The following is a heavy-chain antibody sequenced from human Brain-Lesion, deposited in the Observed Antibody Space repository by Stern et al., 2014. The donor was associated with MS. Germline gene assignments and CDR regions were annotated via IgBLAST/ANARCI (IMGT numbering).Heavy chain of an antibody. CDR3: ARHDSVPRPSQLYSARDRGPGYFDY. D-gene: IGHD1-26*01. Sequence: QLQLQESGPGLVKPSETLSLTCTVSGGSISSSTYYWAWIRQPPGKGLEWIGNIYYSGFTYYNPSLKRRVTISVDMSKNQFSLKLSSVPTADTAIYYCARHDSVPRPSQLYSARDRGPGYFDYWGQGTLVTVSS. CDR2: IYYSGFT. V-gene: IGHV4-39*01. CDR1: GGSISSSTYY. J-gene: IGHJ4*02.